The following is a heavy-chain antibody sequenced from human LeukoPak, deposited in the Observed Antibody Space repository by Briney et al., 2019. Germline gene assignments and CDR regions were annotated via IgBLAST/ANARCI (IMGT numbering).Heavy chain of an antibody. Sequence: GGSLRLSCAASGFTFSNYGMHWVRQAPGKGLEWVAVIWNDGSKMFFSDSVQGRFTVSRDNSKNILHLQLNSLRAEDSAVYYCAQQYGHNYQYLYFDLWGRGTLVTVSS. CDR1: GFTFSNYG. CDR3: AQQYGHNYQYLYFDL. V-gene: IGHV3-33*03. J-gene: IGHJ2*01. CDR2: IWNDGSKM. D-gene: IGHD5-24*01.